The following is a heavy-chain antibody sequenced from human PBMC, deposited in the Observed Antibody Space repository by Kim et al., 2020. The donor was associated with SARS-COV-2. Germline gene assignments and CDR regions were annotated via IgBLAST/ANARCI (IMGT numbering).Heavy chain of an antibody. Sequence: SVKVSCKASGFTFTSSAVQWVRQARGQRLEWIGWIVVGSGNTNYAQKFQERVTITRDMSTSTAYMELSSLRSEDTAVYYCAADRLGFGESLDYWGQGTRVTVSS. D-gene: IGHD3-10*01. CDR1: GFTFTSSA. J-gene: IGHJ4*02. CDR3: AADRLGFGESLDY. V-gene: IGHV1-58*01. CDR2: IVVGSGNT.